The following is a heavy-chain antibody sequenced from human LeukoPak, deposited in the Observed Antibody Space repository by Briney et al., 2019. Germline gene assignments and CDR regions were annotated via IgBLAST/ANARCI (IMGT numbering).Heavy chain of an antibody. Sequence: SETLSLTCTDSGGSISSYYWSWIRQPPGKGLEWIGYIYTSGSTNYNPSLKSRVTISVDTSKNQFSLKLSSVTAADTAVYYCARRPRDGYNYFDYWGQGTLVTVSS. D-gene: IGHD5-24*01. CDR3: ARRPRDGYNYFDY. CDR1: GGSISSYY. CDR2: IYTSGST. V-gene: IGHV4-4*09. J-gene: IGHJ4*02.